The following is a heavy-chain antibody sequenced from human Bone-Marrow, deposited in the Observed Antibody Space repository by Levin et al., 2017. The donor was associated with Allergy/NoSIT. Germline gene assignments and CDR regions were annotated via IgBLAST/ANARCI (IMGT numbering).Heavy chain of an antibody. CDR1: GGSISSYY. V-gene: IGHV4-59*01. J-gene: IGHJ6*02. Sequence: SQTLSLTCTVSGGSISSYYWSWIRQPPGKGLEWIGYIYYSGSTNYNPSLKSRVTISVDTSKNQFSLKLSSVTAADTAVYYCARDGSLGRLGELSLANTDHYYYGMDVWGQGTTVTVSS. CDR2: IYYSGST. D-gene: IGHD3-16*02. CDR3: ARDGSLGRLGELSLANTDHYYYGMDV.